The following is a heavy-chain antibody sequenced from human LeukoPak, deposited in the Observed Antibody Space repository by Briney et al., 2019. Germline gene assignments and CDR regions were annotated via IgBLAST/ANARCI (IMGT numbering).Heavy chain of an antibody. J-gene: IGHJ4*02. CDR2: ISRNSYT. V-gene: IGHV3-11*06. D-gene: IGHD3-16*01. Sequence: GGSLRLSCAASGFTFSDYYMSWIRQAPGKGLEWVSYISRNSYTNYADSVKGRFTISRDNAKNSLYLQMASLRAEDTAVYYCAAQAGLDYWGQGTLVTVSS. CDR1: GFTFSDYY. CDR3: AAQAGLDY.